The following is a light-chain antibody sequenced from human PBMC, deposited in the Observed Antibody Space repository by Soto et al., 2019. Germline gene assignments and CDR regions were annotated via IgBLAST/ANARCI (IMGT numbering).Light chain of an antibody. CDR2: SAS. CDR1: RNIDSW. Sequence: DIRMTQSPSTLSASLGDRVTISCRASRNIDSWLAWYQQRPGGIRQLLIYSASNLQNGVPSRFSGSGSGTDFTLTINGLQPDDFATYYCQEFHSSSRTFGQGTRVDMK. V-gene: IGKV1-5*03. CDR3: QEFHSSSRT. J-gene: IGKJ1*01.